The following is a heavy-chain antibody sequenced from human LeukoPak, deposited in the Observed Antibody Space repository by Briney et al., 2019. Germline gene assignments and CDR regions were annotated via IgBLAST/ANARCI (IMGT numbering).Heavy chain of an antibody. J-gene: IGHJ6*02. CDR1: GGSFSGYY. Sequence: SETLSLTCAVYGGSFSGYYWSWIRQPPGKGLEWIGEINHSGSTNYNPSLKSRVTISVDTSKNQFSLKLSSVTAADTAVYYCARGGGLDVWGQGATVAVSS. CDR2: INHSGST. CDR3: ARGGGLDV. V-gene: IGHV4-34*01.